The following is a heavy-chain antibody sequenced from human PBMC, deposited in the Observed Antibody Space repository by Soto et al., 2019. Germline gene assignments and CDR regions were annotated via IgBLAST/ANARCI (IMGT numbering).Heavy chain of an antibody. J-gene: IGHJ4*02. D-gene: IGHD3-22*01. CDR3: ARVRGYYSYYFDY. Sequence: PSETLSLTCTVSGGSISSYYWSWIRQPPGKGLEWIGYIYYSGSTNYNPSLKSRVTISVDTSKNQFSLKLSSVTAADTAVYYCARVRGYYSYYFDYWGQGTLVTVS. CDR1: GGSISSYY. V-gene: IGHV4-59*01. CDR2: IYYSGST.